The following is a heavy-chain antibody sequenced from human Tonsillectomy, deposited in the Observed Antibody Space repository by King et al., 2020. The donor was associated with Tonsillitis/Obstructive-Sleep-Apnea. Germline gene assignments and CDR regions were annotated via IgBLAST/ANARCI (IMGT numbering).Heavy chain of an antibody. Sequence: DVQLVESGGGLVQPGRSLRLSCAASGFTFDDFAMHWVRQAPGKGLEWVSGISWNSGNSDYADSVKGRFTLSRDNAKNSLYLQMNSLRAEDTALYYCAKDTDYDISPRGFNYWGQGTLVTVSS. CDR3: AKDTDYDISPRGFNY. J-gene: IGHJ4*02. CDR1: GFTFDDFA. CDR2: ISWNSGNS. D-gene: IGHD3-9*01. V-gene: IGHV3-9*01.